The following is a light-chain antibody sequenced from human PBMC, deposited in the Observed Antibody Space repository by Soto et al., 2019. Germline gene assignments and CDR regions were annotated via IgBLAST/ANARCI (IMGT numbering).Light chain of an antibody. CDR1: QSVSSSY. J-gene: IGKJ2*01. CDR2: GAS. V-gene: IGKV3-20*01. CDR3: QQYGSSPS. Sequence: EIVLKQSPGTLSLSPGERATLSCRASQSVSSSYLAWYQQKPGQAPRLLIYGASSRATGIPDRFSGSGSGTDFTLTISRLEPEDFAVYYCQQYGSSPSFSQGTKLEIK.